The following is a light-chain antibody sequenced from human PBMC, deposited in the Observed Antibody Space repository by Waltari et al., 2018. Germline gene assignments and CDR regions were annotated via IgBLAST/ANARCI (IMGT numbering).Light chain of an antibody. CDR3: SAWVHSLHVPV. Sequence: QSALTQEASGSGTVGQTVTLSCAGNSNNLGSRDLGWYQQISRGAPKNVMFGTSLPSGIPVRFSGSKYGTTASLTSSGLQPEDEAEYFCSAWVHSLHVPVFGTGTQVTAL. CDR2: GTS. CDR1: SNNLGSRD. V-gene: IGLV1-44*01. J-gene: IGLJ1*01.